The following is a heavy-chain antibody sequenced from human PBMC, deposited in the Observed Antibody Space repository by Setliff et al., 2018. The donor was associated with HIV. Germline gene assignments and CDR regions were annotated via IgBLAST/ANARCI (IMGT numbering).Heavy chain of an antibody. V-gene: IGHV1-69*06. Sequence: GASVKVSCKASGGTFSTYAISWVRQAPGQGLEWMGRIIPIFGTANYAQKFQGRVTITADKSTSTAYMELSSPRSEDTAVYYCARDGDSSGWYGYYYYMDVWGKGTTVTVSS. CDR3: ARDGDSSGWYGYYYYMDV. D-gene: IGHD6-19*01. J-gene: IGHJ6*03. CDR2: IIPIFGTA. CDR1: GGTFSTYA.